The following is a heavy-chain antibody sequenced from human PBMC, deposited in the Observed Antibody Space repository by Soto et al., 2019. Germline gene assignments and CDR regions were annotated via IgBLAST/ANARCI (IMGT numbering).Heavy chain of an antibody. CDR2: IYPGDSDT. Sequence: SGESPKISCQGSGYSFTSYWIGWVRQMPGKGLEWMGIIYPGDSDTRYSPSFQGQVTISADKSISTAYLQWSSLKASDTAMYYWARRSRYAVGVYGMDVWGQGTTVTVSS. D-gene: IGHD2-2*01. J-gene: IGHJ6*02. V-gene: IGHV5-51*01. CDR3: ARRSRYAVGVYGMDV. CDR1: GYSFTSYW.